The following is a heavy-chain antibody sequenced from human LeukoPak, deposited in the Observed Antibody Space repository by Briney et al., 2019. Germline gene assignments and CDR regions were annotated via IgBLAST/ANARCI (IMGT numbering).Heavy chain of an antibody. D-gene: IGHD1-1*01. Sequence: PGGSLRLSCEASGFIFRDYWMSWVRQAPGKGLEWVANIRQDGGQMFSLDGRFTISRDNAKSSLYLQMDSLRVEDTAVYYCTREGTGGFDRWGQGILVTVSS. CDR3: TREGTGGFDR. CDR1: GFIFRDYW. V-gene: IGHV3-7*01. J-gene: IGHJ5*02. CDR2: IRQDGGQ.